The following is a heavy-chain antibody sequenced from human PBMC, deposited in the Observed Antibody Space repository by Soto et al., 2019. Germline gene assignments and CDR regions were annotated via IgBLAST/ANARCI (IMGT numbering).Heavy chain of an antibody. D-gene: IGHD6-19*01. Sequence: EVQLVESGGGLVQPGGSLRLSCLASEFTFNTYWMNWVRQAPGRGLEWVANIKDAGSENNYVDSVKGRFTIPRDNAKNSLYLQMNSLGGEVTAVYFCARDWGTPGRGSAVGYYYHYGMDVWGQGTTVTVSS. CDR3: ARDWGTPGRGSAVGYYYHYGMDV. V-gene: IGHV3-7*05. CDR2: IKDAGSEN. J-gene: IGHJ6*02. CDR1: EFTFNTYW.